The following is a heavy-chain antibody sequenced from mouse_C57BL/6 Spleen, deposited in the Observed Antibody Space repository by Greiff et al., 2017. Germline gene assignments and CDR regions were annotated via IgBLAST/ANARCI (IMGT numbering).Heavy chain of an antibody. CDR2: IDPETGGT. V-gene: IGHV1-15*01. D-gene: IGHD1-1*01. CDR3: TLTTVVADY. J-gene: IGHJ2*01. Sequence: QVQLQQSGAELVRPGASVTLSCKASGYTFTDYEMHWVKQTPVHGLEWIGAIDPETGGTAYNQKFKGKALLTADKPSSTAYLELRSLTSEDSAVYYCTLTTVVADYWGQGTTLTVSS. CDR1: GYTFTDYE.